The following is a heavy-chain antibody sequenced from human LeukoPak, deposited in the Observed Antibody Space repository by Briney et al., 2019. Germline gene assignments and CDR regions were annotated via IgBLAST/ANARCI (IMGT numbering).Heavy chain of an antibody. CDR3: ARDGRCGGDCYAS. V-gene: IGHV3-21*01. J-gene: IGHJ4*02. CDR2: ISSSSSYI. Sequence: GGSLRLSCVASGFSFSSYAMNWVRQAPGKGLERVSIISSSSSYIYYADSVKGRFTISRDNAKNALYLQMNSLRVEDTAVYYCARDGRCGGDCYASWGQGTLVTVSS. D-gene: IGHD2-21*02. CDR1: GFSFSSYA.